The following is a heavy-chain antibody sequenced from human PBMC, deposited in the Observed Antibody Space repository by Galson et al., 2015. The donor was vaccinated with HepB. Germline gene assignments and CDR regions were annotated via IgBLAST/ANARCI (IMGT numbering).Heavy chain of an antibody. D-gene: IGHD3-3*01. V-gene: IGHV4-59*08. Sequence: VSGGSISGYYWSWIRQPPGKGLEWIGSVYYSGSTNYNPSLESRVTISGDLSKSQFSLRLTSVTAADTAVYYCARTSSRSDYYHYYYMDVWGKGDTVTVSS. J-gene: IGHJ6*03. CDR1: GGSISGYY. CDR3: ARTSSRSDYYHYYYMDV. CDR2: VYYSGST.